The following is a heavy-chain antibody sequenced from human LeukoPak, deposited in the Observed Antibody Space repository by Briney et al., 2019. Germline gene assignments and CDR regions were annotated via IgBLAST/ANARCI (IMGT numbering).Heavy chain of an antibody. V-gene: IGHV5-51*01. CDR1: GYSFTNYW. D-gene: IGHD3-10*01. CDR2: IYPGDSAT. CDR3: ALHPAQGSGSLDY. Sequence: GESLKTSCKGSGYSFTNYWIGWVRQMPGKGLEWMGIIYPGDSATTYSPSFQGQITISADKSISTAYLQWSSLKASDTVIYYCALHPAQGSGSLDYWGQGTLVTVSS. J-gene: IGHJ4*02.